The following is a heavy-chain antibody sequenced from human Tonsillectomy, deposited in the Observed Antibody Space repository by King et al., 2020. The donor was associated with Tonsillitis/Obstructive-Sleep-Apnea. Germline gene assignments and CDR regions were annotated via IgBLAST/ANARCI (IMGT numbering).Heavy chain of an antibody. D-gene: IGHD5-12*01. J-gene: IGHJ6*02. CDR2: IYYSGST. CDR1: GGSISSGGYY. CDR3: AGGRSDSGYHQGYYGMDV. Sequence: QLQESGPGLVKPSQTLSLTCSVSGGSISSGGYYWSWIRQHPGKGLEWIGCIYYSGSTYNNPSLKSRVSISVDTSKNQFSLKLRSVTAADTAVYYCAGGRSDSGYHQGYYGMDVWGQGTTVTVAS. V-gene: IGHV4-31*03.